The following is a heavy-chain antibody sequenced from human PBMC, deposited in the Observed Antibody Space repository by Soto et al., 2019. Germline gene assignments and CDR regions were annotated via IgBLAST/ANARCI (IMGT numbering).Heavy chain of an antibody. CDR3: VREPAGGTRYFDY. CDR2: INPSGGST. J-gene: IGHJ4*02. D-gene: IGHD6-13*01. Sequence: QVQLVQSGAEVKKPGASVKVSCKASGYSFTSHYMHWVRQVPGQGLEWMGIINPSGGSTSYAQKVQGRVNMPRDTATSTVYMEQDSVRSEDTAVYNCVREPAGGTRYFDYWGQGTLVTVSS. V-gene: IGHV1-46*01. CDR1: GYSFTSHY.